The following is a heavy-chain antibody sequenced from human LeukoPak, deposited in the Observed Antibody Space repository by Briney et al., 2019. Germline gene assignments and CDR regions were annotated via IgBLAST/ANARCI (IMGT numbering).Heavy chain of an antibody. D-gene: IGHD6-25*01. J-gene: IGHJ4*02. CDR3: ARDPSAGSES. Sequence: GGSLRLSCAASGFTFSSYGMHWVRQAPGKGLEYVSAISSNGGSTYYANSVKGRFTISRDNAKSSLYLQMNSLRVEDTAVYYCARDPSAGSESWGQGTLVTVSS. CDR2: ISSNGGST. V-gene: IGHV3-64*01. CDR1: GFTFSSYG.